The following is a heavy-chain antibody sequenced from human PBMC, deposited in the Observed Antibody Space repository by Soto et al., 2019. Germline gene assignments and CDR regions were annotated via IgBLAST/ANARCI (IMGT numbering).Heavy chain of an antibody. V-gene: IGHV5-10-1*01. CDR2: IDPSDSYT. Sequence: PGESLKISCKGSGYSFTSYWISWVRQMPGKGLEWMGRIDPSDSYTNYSPSFQGHVTISADKSISTAYLQWSSLKASDTAMYYCARQVKDIVVVPAADDAFDIWGQGTTVTVSS. CDR3: ARQVKDIVVVPAADDAFDI. CDR1: GYSFTSYW. D-gene: IGHD2-2*01. J-gene: IGHJ3*02.